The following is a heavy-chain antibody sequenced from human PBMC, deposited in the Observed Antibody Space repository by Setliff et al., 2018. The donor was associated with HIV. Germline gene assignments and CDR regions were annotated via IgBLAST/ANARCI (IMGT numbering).Heavy chain of an antibody. V-gene: IGHV5-51*01. J-gene: IGHJ3*02. CDR1: GYTFTTYW. CDR2: IYPGDSET. D-gene: IGHD6-19*01. Sequence: PGESLKISCKGSGYTFTTYWIGWVRQMPGKGLEWMGIIYPGDSETRYSLSFQGQVTISADKSISTAYLQWSSLKASDTAMYYCARSGKAVGSAGLGTFDIWGQGTMVT. CDR3: ARSGKAVGSAGLGTFDI.